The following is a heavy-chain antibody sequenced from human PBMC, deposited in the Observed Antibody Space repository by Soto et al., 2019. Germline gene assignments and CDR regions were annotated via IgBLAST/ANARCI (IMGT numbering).Heavy chain of an antibody. J-gene: IGHJ4*02. Sequence: GGSLRLSCAASGFTFSYYAMNWVRQAPGKGLEWVSFISGSGDSTYYADSVKGRFTISRDNSKNTLYVQMNSLRAEDTAFYYCAKSFFDNSGSYNSFDYWGQGTLVTVSS. CDR2: ISGSGDST. D-gene: IGHD3-22*01. V-gene: IGHV3-23*01. CDR1: GFTFSYYA. CDR3: AKSFFDNSGSYNSFDY.